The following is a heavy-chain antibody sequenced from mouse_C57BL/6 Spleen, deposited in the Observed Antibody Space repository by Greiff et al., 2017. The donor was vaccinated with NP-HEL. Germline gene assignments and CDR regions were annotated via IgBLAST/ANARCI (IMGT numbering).Heavy chain of an antibody. J-gene: IGHJ3*01. D-gene: IGHD2-4*01. CDR3: ARSVVTIIDRYDCDRAWFAY. V-gene: IGHV1-54*01. Sequence: QVQLQQSGAELVRPGTSVKVSCKASGYAFTNYLIEWVKQRPGQGLEWIGVINPGSGGTNYNEKFKGKATLTADKSSSTAYMQLSSLTSEDTAVYYCARSVVTIIDRYDCDRAWFAYWGQGTLVTVSA. CDR2: INPGSGGT. CDR1: GYAFTNYL.